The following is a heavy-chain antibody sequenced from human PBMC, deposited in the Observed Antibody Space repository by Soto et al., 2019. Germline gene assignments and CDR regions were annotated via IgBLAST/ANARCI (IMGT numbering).Heavy chain of an antibody. CDR3: ARRLSGSGRFDY. V-gene: IGHV5-51*01. J-gene: IGHJ4*02. D-gene: IGHD6-19*01. CDR2: IYPADSDT. CDR1: GYSFSSYW. Sequence: GESLKISCKGSGYSFSSYWIGWVRQMPGKGLEWTGNIYPADSDTRYSPSFRGQVTLLVDKSISTAYLQWSSLRASGSGMYYCARRLSGSGRFDYWGQGTQVTAPS.